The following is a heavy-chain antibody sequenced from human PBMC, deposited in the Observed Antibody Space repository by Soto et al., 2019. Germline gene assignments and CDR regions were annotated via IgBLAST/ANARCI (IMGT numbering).Heavy chain of an antibody. J-gene: IGHJ6*02. V-gene: IGHV1-8*01. CDR2: MNPNSGNT. D-gene: IGHD2-2*02. CDR1: GYTFTSYD. Sequence: QVQLVQSGAEVKKPGASVKVSCKASGYTFTSYDINWVRQATGQGLEWMGWMNPNSGNTGYAQKFQGRVTMTRNTSISTAYMELSSLRSEDTAVYYCARPQVVPAAILHYSYGMDVWGQGTTVTVSS. CDR3: ARPQVVPAAILHYSYGMDV.